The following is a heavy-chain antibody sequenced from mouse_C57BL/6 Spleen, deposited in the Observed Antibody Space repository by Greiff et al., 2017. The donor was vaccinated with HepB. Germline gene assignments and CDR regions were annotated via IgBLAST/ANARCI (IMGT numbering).Heavy chain of an antibody. V-gene: IGHV5-9-1*02. CDR1: GFTFSSYA. Sequence: EVQRVESGEGLVKPGGSLKLSCAASGFTFSSYAMSWVRQTPEKRLEWVAYISSGGDYIYYADTVKGRFTISRDNARNTLYLQMSSLKSEDTAMYYCTRDSYYYGSIWYFDVWGTGTTVTVSS. D-gene: IGHD1-1*01. J-gene: IGHJ1*03. CDR3: TRDSYYYGSIWYFDV. CDR2: ISSGGDYI.